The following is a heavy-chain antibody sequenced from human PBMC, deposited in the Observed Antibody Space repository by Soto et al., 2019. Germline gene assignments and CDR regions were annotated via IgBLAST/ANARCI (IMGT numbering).Heavy chain of an antibody. CDR3: ARRYGYSFDY. CDR1: GDSVSSNSAA. J-gene: IGHJ4*02. V-gene: IGHV6-1*01. Sequence: SQTLSLTCDISGDSVSSNSAAWNWIRQSPSRGLEWLGRTYYRSKWYNDYAVSVKSRITINPDTSKNQFSLQLSSVTAADTAVYYCARRYGYSFDYWGQGTLVTVSS. D-gene: IGHD1-1*01. CDR2: TYYRSKWYN.